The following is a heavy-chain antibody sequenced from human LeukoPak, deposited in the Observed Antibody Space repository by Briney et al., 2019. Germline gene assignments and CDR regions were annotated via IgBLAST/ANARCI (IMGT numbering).Heavy chain of an antibody. J-gene: IGHJ5*02. V-gene: IGHV4-34*01. CDR3: ARGRVVAATMGFWFDP. Sequence: PSETLSLTCAVYGGSFSGYYWSWIRQPPGKGLEWIGEINHSGSTNYNPSLKSRVTISVDTSKSQFSLKLSSVTAADTAVYYCARGRVVAATMGFWFDPWGQGTLVTVSS. CDR2: INHSGST. CDR1: GGSFSGYY. D-gene: IGHD2-15*01.